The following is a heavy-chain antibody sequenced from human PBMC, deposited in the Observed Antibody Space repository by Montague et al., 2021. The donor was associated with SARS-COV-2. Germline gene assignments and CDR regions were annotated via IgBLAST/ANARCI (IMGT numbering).Heavy chain of an antibody. V-gene: IGHV4-4*02. CDR2: IFHSGTI. CDR1: GDSISTSTW. D-gene: IGHD6-13*01. Sequence: SETLSLTCRVSGDSISTSTWWTWVRQTPGKGLEWIGEIFHSGTINYNPSLKSRVSISVDKSNNQFSLRLSSLIAADTAVYYCATLSRRTAAGTRDYFGLDVRGQGTTVVVSS. J-gene: IGHJ6*02. CDR3: ATLSRRTAAGTRDYFGLDV.